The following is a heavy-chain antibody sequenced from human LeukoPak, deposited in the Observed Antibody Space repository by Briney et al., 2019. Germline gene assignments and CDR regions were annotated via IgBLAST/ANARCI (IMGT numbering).Heavy chain of an antibody. D-gene: IGHD1-7*01. V-gene: IGHV4-39*01. CDR1: GGYISSSSYY. CDR3: ARHPELLAFDI. Sequence: SETLSLTCSVSGGYISSSSYYCGWIRQPPGKGLEWIGSLYYSGRTYYNPSLRSRVTISLYTSKNQFSLRLSSVTAADTAVYYCARHPELLAFDIWGQGTMVTVSS. J-gene: IGHJ3*02. CDR2: LYYSGRT.